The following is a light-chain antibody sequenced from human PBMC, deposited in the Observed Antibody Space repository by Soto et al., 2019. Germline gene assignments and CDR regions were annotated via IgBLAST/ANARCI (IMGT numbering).Light chain of an antibody. CDR1: SIGSKS. V-gene: IGLV3-21*04. CDR3: QVWDSSGDHPV. J-gene: IGLJ2*01. Sequence: SCELTQPPSVSVAPGKTARISCGGNSIGSKSVHWYQQRPGQAPVLVIYYDTERPSGIPERISGSNSGDTATLTISRVEAGDEADYHCQVWDSSGDHPVLGGGTKLTVL. CDR2: YDT.